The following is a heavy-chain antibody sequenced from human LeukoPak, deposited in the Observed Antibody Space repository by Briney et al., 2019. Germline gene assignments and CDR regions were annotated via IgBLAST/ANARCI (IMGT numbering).Heavy chain of an antibody. J-gene: IGHJ4*02. D-gene: IGHD7-27*01. CDR3: ARVGHVGNYFDY. V-gene: IGHV3-74*01. CDR2: INSDGSST. CDR1: GFTFSSYW. Sequence: PGGSLRLSCVASGFTFSSYWMHWVRQAPGKGLVWVSRINSDGSSTSYADSVKGRFTISRDNAKNTLYLQMNSLRAEDTAVYYCARVGHVGNYFDYWGQGTLVTVSS.